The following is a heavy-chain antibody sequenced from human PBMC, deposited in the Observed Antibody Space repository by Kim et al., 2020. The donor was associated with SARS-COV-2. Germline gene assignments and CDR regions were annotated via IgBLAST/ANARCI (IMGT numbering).Heavy chain of an antibody. J-gene: IGHJ3*02. Sequence: NYAQKFQGWVTMTRDTSISTAYMELSRLRSDDTAVYYCARYFETTAAFDIWGQGTMVTVSS. CDR3: ARYFETTAAFDI. D-gene: IGHD3-9*01. V-gene: IGHV1-2*04.